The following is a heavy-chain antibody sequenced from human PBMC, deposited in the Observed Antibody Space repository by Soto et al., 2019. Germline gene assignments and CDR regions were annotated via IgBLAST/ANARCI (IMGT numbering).Heavy chain of an antibody. J-gene: IGHJ4*02. D-gene: IGHD3-22*01. V-gene: IGHV4-59*01. CDR2: IYFRGTT. CDR3: ARMNYCDTSGYPFDY. Sequence: PSETLSLTCTASGGSISSYYWSWIRQPPGKGLEWIGYIYFRGTTNYNPSLKSRVTMSADTSKNQFSLKLNSVTAADTAVYYCARMNYCDTSGYPFDYWGQGMMVTVSS. CDR1: GGSISSYY.